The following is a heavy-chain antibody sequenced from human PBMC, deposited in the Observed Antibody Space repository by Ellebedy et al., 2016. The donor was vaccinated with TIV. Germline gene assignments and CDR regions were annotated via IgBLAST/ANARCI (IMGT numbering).Heavy chain of an antibody. J-gene: IGHJ4*02. Sequence: ASVKVSXKASGYTFTSYGISWVRQAPGQGLEWMGWISAYNGNTNYAQKLQGRVTMTTDTSTSTAYMELRSLRSDDTAVYYCARDLSEIVVVPAAISLPDYWGQGTLVTVSS. D-gene: IGHD2-2*02. CDR2: ISAYNGNT. CDR3: ARDLSEIVVVPAAISLPDY. V-gene: IGHV1-18*01. CDR1: GYTFTSYG.